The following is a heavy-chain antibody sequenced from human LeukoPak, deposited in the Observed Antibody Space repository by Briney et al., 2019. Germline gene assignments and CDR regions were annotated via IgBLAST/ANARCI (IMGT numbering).Heavy chain of an antibody. CDR2: IYYSGST. CDR1: GGSISSSSYY. V-gene: IGHV4-39*01. CDR3: ARNLHCSSTSCYVSPYWFDP. Sequence: SETLSLTCAVAGGSISSSSYYWGWIRQPPGKGLEWIGSIYYSGSTYYNPSLKSRVTIPVDTSKNQFSLKLSSVTAADTAVYYCARNLHCSSTSCYVSPYWFDPWGQGTLVTVSS. D-gene: IGHD2-2*01. J-gene: IGHJ5*02.